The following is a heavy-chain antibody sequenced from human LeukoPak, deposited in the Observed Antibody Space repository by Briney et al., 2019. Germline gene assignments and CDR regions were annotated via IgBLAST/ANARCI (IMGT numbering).Heavy chain of an antibody. V-gene: IGHV2-70*01. Sequence: SGPTLVNPTQTLTLTCTFSGFSLSTSGMCVSWIRQPPGKALEWLALIDWDDDKYYSTSLKTRLTISKDTSKNQVVLTMTNMDPVDTATYYCARIPRYYYGSRSYFDYWGQGTLVTVSS. CDR3: ARIPRYYYGSRSYFDY. D-gene: IGHD3-10*01. CDR1: GFSLSTSGMC. CDR2: IDWDDDK. J-gene: IGHJ4*02.